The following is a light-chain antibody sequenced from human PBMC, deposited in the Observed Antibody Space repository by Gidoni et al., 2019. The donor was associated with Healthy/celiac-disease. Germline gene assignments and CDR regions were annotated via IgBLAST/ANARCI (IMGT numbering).Light chain of an antibody. CDR1: QSVSSY. CDR3: QQRSNWPPFT. V-gene: IGKV3-11*01. J-gene: IGKJ4*01. CDR2: GAS. Sequence: EIVLTQSPATLSLSPGERATLSCRASQSVSSYLAWYQQKPGQAHRLLIYGASNRATGIPARFSCSGSGTDFTLTISSLEPEVFAVYYCQQRSNWPPFTFGGGTKVEIK.